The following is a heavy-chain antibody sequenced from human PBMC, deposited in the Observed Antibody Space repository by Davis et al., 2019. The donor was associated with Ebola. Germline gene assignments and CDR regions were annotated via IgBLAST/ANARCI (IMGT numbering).Heavy chain of an antibody. CDR3: ARDAPLRHGMDV. V-gene: IGHV1-3*01. Sequence: ASVQVSCKASGGTFSSYAISWVRQAPGQRLEWMGWINAGNGNTKYSQKFQGRVTITRDTSASTAYMELSSLRSEDTAVYYCARDAPLRHGMDVWGQGTTVTVSS. J-gene: IGHJ6*02. D-gene: IGHD4-17*01. CDR1: GGTFSSYA. CDR2: INAGNGNT.